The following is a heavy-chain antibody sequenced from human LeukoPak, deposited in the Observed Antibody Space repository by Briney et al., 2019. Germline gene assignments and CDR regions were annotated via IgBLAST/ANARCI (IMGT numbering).Heavy chain of an antibody. CDR3: ARARSGSYYYYYYYMDV. CDR1: GGSFSGYY. CDR2: INHSGST. D-gene: IGHD1-26*01. Sequence: PSETLSLTCAVYGGSFSGYYWSWIRQPPGKGLEWIGEINHSGSTNYNPSLKSRVTISVDTSKNLFSLKLSSVTAADTAVYYCARARSGSYYYYYYYMDVWGKGTTVTVSS. V-gene: IGHV4-34*01. J-gene: IGHJ6*03.